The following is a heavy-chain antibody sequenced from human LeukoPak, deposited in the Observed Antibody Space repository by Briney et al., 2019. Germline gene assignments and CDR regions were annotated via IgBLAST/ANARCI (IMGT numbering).Heavy chain of an antibody. Sequence: ASVKVSCKASGYTFTGYYMHWVRQAPGQGLEWMGWINPNSGGTNYAQKFQDRVTMTRDTSISTAYMELSSLRFEDTAVYYCARAGSSSWYDYYYYYSMDVWGKGTTVTISS. CDR1: GYTFTGYY. CDR2: INPNSGGT. CDR3: ARAGSSSWYDYYYYYSMDV. J-gene: IGHJ6*03. D-gene: IGHD6-13*01. V-gene: IGHV1-2*02.